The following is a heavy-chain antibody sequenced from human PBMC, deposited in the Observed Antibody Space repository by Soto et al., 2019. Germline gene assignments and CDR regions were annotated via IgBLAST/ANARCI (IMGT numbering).Heavy chain of an antibody. D-gene: IGHD3-3*01. V-gene: IGHV1-18*04. Sequence: GACVEAVSKASGSSFTSYGFSCVRPAPGQGLAWMGWISPYTGNTNYAQNFQGRVTMTTDTSTYTAYMELRSLRSDDPAVYYCARDFGSDLSAPGAVFDSWG. J-gene: IGHJ4*01. CDR1: GSSFTSYG. CDR2: ISPYTGNT. CDR3: ARDFGSDLSAPGAVFDS.